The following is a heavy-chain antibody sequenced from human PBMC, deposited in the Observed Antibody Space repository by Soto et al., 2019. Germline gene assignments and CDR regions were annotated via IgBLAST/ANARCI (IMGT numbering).Heavy chain of an antibody. V-gene: IGHV4-39*01. CDR3: AKPPEDNVWSGYFQY. D-gene: IGHD3-3*01. CDR2: IYYSGGT. J-gene: IGHJ4*02. CDR1: GGSIRSSSNY. Sequence: SETLSLTCTVSGGSIRSSSNYWSWIRQPPGKGLEWIGSIYYSGGTSYNPTFKSRVTISEDTSKNQLSLKLSSLTAADTAVYYCAKPPEDNVWSGYFQYWGQGTVVIVSS.